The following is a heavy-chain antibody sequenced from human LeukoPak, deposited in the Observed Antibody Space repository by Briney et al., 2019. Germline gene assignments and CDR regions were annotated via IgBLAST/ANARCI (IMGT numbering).Heavy chain of an antibody. D-gene: IGHD3-9*01. CDR2: ISYDGSNK. J-gene: IGHJ4*02. CDR3: AKDQSYDILTGYYDY. V-gene: IGHV3-30*18. CDR1: GFTLSSYG. Sequence: GGALRLSCAASGFTLSSYGMHWVRQAPGKGLEWGAGISYDGSNKYYADSVKGRFTISRDNSKNTLYLQMNSLRAEDTAVYYCAKDQSYDILTGYYDYWGQGTLVTVSS.